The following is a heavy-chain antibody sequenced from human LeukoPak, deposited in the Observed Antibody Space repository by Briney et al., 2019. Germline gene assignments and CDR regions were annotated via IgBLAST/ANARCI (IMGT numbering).Heavy chain of an antibody. CDR1: GFTFSSYA. CDR3: AKDSRYSGNYKAFDN. J-gene: IGHJ3*02. D-gene: IGHD1-26*01. CDR2: ISGSGSST. V-gene: IGHV3-23*01. Sequence: GGSLRPSCAASGFTFSSYAMSWVRQAPGKGLEWVSGISGSGSSTNYADSVKGRFTISRDNSKNTLYLQMNSLRAEDTAVFYCAKDSRYSGNYKAFDNWGPGTMVTVSS.